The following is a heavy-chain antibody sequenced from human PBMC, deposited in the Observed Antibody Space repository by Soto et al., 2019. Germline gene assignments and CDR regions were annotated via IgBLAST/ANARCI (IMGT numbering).Heavy chain of an antibody. CDR3: PREPLSSSLCPDRCVH. V-gene: IGHV4-4*07. Sequence: PSEALSPTCTVPGGTISSYYWSGIRQPAGKGQEWIGRSYTRGSTNYNPSLKSRVTMSVDTSKNQFALKLSPVSAADAAVYYGPREPLSSSLCPDRCVHWFPGTRVTVS. CDR2: SYTRGST. CDR1: GGTISSYY. J-gene: IGHJ4*02. D-gene: IGHD6-13*01.